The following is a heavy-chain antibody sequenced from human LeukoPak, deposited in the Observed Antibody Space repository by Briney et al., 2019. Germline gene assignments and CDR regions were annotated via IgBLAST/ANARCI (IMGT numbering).Heavy chain of an antibody. Sequence: GGSLRLSCAASEFTFSSYSMNWVRQAPGKGLEWVAVISYDGSNKYYADSVKGRFTISRDNSKNTLYLQMNSLRAEDTAVYYCARDGVYYYDSSGYSYYFDYWGQGTLVTVSS. CDR2: ISYDGSNK. J-gene: IGHJ4*02. CDR1: EFTFSSYS. D-gene: IGHD3-22*01. CDR3: ARDGVYYYDSSGYSYYFDY. V-gene: IGHV3-30*03.